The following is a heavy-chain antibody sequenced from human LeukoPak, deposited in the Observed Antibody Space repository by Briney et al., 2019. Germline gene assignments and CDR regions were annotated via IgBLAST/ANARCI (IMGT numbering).Heavy chain of an antibody. CDR2: INHSGST. V-gene: IGHV4-34*01. D-gene: IGHD6-6*01. CDR3: ARLGLIAARPRLDY. Sequence: TSETLSLTCAVYGGSFSGYYWSWIRQPPGKGLEWIGEINHSGSTNYNPSLKSRVTISVGTSKNQFSLKLSSVTAADTAVYYCARLGLIAARPRLDYWGQGTLVTVSS. CDR1: GGSFSGYY. J-gene: IGHJ4*02.